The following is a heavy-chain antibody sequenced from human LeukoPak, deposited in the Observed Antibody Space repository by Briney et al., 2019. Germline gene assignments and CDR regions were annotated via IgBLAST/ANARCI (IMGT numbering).Heavy chain of an antibody. Sequence: PGGSLRLSCAVSGFNVRSNYMTWVRQAPGKGLEWVSVLHSGGDTYYADSVRGRFTISSDNSENMLFLQMNGLRADDSAIYYCARGKVYYYCDYWGQGTLVTVSS. D-gene: IGHD5/OR15-5a*01. CDR1: GFNVRSNY. J-gene: IGHJ4*02. V-gene: IGHV3-53*01. CDR2: LHSGGDT. CDR3: ARGKVYYYCDY.